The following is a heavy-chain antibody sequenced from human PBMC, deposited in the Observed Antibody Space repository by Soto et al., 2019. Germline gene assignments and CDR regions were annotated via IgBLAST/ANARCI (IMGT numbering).Heavy chain of an antibody. J-gene: IGHJ3*02. V-gene: IGHV3-23*01. CDR3: AKYRNGDTWDEAFDI. Sequence: EVQLLESGGGLVQPGGSLRLSCAASGFTFSSYAMSWVRQAPGKGLEWVSAITGSGGSTYYADSVKGRFTISRDNSKDTVYLQMNSLRAEDTAVYYCAKYRNGDTWDEAFDIWGQGTMVTVSS. D-gene: IGHD2-21*02. CDR2: ITGSGGST. CDR1: GFTFSSYA.